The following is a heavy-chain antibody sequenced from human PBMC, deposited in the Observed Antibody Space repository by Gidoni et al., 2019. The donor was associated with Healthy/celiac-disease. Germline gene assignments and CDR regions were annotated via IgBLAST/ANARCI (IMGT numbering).Heavy chain of an antibody. CDR3: AREAGIAAAGTDY. CDR2: IWYDGSNK. Sequence: QVQLVESGGGVVQSGRSLRLSCAASGFTFSSYGIHWVRQAPGKGLEWVAVIWYDGSNKYYADSVKGRFTISRDNSKNTLYLQMNSLRAEDTAVYYCAREAGIAAAGTDYWGQGTLVTVSS. CDR1: GFTFSSYG. D-gene: IGHD6-13*01. V-gene: IGHV3-33*01. J-gene: IGHJ4*02.